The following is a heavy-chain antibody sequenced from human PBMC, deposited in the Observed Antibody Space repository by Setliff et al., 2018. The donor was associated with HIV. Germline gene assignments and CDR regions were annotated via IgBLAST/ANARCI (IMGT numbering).Heavy chain of an antibody. V-gene: IGHV4-39*01. CDR3: ASRVYYYDSSGYLREEGFDP. Sequence: SETLSLTCTVSGGSISNSRYYWSWIRQPPGKGLEWIGSIYYSGSTYYNPSLKSRVTISVDTPKNQVSLKLSSVTAADAAVYYCASRVYYYDSSGYLREEGFDPWGQGTLVTVSS. CDR1: GGSISNSRYY. J-gene: IGHJ5*02. D-gene: IGHD3-22*01. CDR2: IYYSGST.